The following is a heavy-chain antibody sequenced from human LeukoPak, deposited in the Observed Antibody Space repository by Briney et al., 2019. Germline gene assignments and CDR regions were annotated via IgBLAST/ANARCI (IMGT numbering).Heavy chain of an antibody. D-gene: IGHD3-10*01. CDR3: SRFSFGRNWFDP. CDR1: GDSISSEY. J-gene: IGHJ5*02. Sequence: PSETLSLTCTVSGDSISSEYWTWIRQPPGQGLEWIAYINYSGTTNYNPSLKSRVTISMDTPKNQFSLNLSSVTAADAAVYYCSRFSFGRNWFDPWGQGTLVTVSS. CDR2: INYSGTT. V-gene: IGHV4-59*01.